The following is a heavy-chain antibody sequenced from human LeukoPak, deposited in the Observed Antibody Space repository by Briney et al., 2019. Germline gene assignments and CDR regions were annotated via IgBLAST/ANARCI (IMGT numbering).Heavy chain of an antibody. D-gene: IGHD3-22*01. CDR3: AKEGYYYDSSGYYYSPYYFDY. CDR2: IRYDGSNK. V-gene: IGHV3-30*02. Sequence: PGGSLRLSCAASGFTFSSYGMHWVRQAPGKGLEWVAFIRYDGSNKYYADSVKGRFTISRDNSKNTLYLQMNSLRAEDTAVYYCAKEGYYYDSSGYYYSPYYFDYWGQGTLVTVSS. J-gene: IGHJ4*02. CDR1: GFTFSSYG.